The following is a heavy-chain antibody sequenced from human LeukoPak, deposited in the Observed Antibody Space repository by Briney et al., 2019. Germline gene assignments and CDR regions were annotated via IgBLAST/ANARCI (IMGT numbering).Heavy chain of an antibody. D-gene: IGHD3-10*01. CDR1: GGSISSGDYY. CDR3: ARVLYGSGSRYYYYGMDV. Sequence: PSETLSLTCTVSGGSISSGDYYWSWIRQPPGKGLEWLGYIYYSGSTYYNPSLKSRVTISVDTSKNQFSLKLSSVTAADTAVYYCARVLYGSGSRYYYYGMDVWGQGTTVTVSS. CDR2: IYYSGST. J-gene: IGHJ6*02. V-gene: IGHV4-30-4*01.